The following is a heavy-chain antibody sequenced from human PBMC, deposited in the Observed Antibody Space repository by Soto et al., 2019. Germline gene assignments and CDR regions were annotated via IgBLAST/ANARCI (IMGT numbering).Heavy chain of an antibody. Sequence: ASVKVSCKASGYTFTGYYMHWVRHAPGQGLEWMGWINPNSGGTNYAQKFQGRVTMTRDTSISTAYMELSRLRSDDTAVYYCARGTPQSEGRLAYCGGDCYPYDFEYWGQGTLVT. CDR1: GYTFTGYY. CDR2: INPNSGGT. J-gene: IGHJ4*02. D-gene: IGHD2-21*02. CDR3: ARGTPQSEGRLAYCGGDCYPYDFEY. V-gene: IGHV1-2*02.